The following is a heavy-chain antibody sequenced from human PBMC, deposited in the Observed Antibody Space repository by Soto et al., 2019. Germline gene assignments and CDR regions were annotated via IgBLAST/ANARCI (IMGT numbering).Heavy chain of an antibody. D-gene: IGHD3-22*01. V-gene: IGHV3-30-3*01. J-gene: IGHJ4*02. CDR3: ARDHDSSGYNTFPNDY. CDR2: ISYDGSNK. CDR1: GFTFSSYA. Sequence: GGSLRLSCAASGFTFSSYAMHWVRQAPGKGLEWVAVISYDGSNKYYADSVKGRFTISRDNSKNTLYLQMNSLRAEETAVYYCARDHDSSGYNTFPNDYWGQGTLVTVSS.